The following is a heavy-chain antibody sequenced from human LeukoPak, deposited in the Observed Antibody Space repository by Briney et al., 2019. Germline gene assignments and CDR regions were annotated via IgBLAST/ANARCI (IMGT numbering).Heavy chain of an antibody. CDR2: ISGSGGST. D-gene: IGHD5-18*01. Sequence: GRSLRLSCAASGFTFSNYAMSWARQAPGKGLEWVSAISGSGGSTYYADSVKGRFTISRDNSKNTLYLQMNSLRAEDTAVYYCTKGTIWLPFDYWGQGTLVTVSS. CDR1: GFTFSNYA. J-gene: IGHJ4*02. CDR3: TKGTIWLPFDY. V-gene: IGHV3-23*01.